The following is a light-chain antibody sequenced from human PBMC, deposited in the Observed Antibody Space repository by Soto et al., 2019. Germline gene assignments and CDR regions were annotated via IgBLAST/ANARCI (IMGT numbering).Light chain of an antibody. J-gene: IGKJ1*01. Sequence: ELVMTQSPAILFVSPGERATLSCRASQSVRSNLAWYQQKPGQAPRLLIYDASTRATGIPTRFSGGGSGTDFTLTISSLQSEDFALYFCQQYSDWLRTFGQGTKVDIK. CDR3: QQYSDWLRT. V-gene: IGKV3D-15*01. CDR1: QSVRSN. CDR2: DAS.